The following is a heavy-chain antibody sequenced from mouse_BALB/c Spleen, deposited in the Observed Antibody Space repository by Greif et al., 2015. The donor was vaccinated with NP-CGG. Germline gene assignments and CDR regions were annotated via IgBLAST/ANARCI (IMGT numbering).Heavy chain of an antibody. J-gene: IGHJ2*01. Sequence: EVQLVESGGGLVQPGGSLRLSCATSGFTFTDYYMSWVRQPPGKALEWLGFIRNKANGYTTGYSASVKGRFTISRDNSQSILYLQMNTLRAEDSATYYCAREYGNYFDYWGQGTTLTVSS. CDR1: GFTFTDYY. V-gene: IGHV7-3*02. D-gene: IGHD2-10*02. CDR3: AREYGNYFDY. CDR2: IRNKANGYTT.